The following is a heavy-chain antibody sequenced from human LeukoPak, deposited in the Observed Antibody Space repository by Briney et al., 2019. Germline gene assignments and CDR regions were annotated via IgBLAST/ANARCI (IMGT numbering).Heavy chain of an antibody. CDR3: ARVPDYYDDNGDAFDL. Sequence: SETLSLTCGLYGGSFSGYFWSWIRQPPGKGLEWIGEINHSGRTNDNPSLKSRVTMSIDTANNQFSLKLSSVSAADTAMYFCARVPDYYDDNGDAFDLWGQGTMVTVSS. D-gene: IGHD3-16*01. CDR2: INHSGRT. V-gene: IGHV4-34*01. CDR1: GGSFSGYF. J-gene: IGHJ3*01.